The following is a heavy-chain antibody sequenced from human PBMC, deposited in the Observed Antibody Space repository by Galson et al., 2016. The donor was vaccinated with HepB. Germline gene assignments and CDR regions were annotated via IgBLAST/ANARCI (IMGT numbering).Heavy chain of an antibody. J-gene: IGHJ4*02. D-gene: IGHD5-18*01. CDR1: GESFSGNY. CDR3: ARDFSYGFRYFDY. CDR2: INHSGGT. V-gene: IGHV4-34*01. Sequence: SETLSLTCTVYGESFSGNYWSWIRQPPGKGLEWIGEINHSGGTNYNPSLKSRVTISVDTSKNQFSLRLSSVTAADTAVYYCARDFSYGFRYFDYWGQGTLVTVSS.